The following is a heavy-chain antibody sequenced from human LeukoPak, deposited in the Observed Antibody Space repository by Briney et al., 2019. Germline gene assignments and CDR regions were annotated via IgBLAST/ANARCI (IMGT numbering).Heavy chain of an antibody. CDR1: GFTFSSYS. D-gene: IGHD5-24*01. CDR2: INNSSSYK. V-gene: IGHV3-21*01. Sequence: WGSLRLSCAASGFTFSSYSMNWVRQAPGKGLEWVSSINNSSSYKYYADSVKGRFTISRDNAKNSLYLQMNSLRAEDTAVYYCARDPEEMATAYFDYWGQGTLVTVSS. J-gene: IGHJ4*02. CDR3: ARDPEEMATAYFDY.